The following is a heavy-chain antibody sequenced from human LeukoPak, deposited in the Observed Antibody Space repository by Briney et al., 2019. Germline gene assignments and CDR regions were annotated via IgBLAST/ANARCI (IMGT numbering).Heavy chain of an antibody. V-gene: IGHV3-30*03. CDR2: ISYDGSNK. Sequence: GGSLRLSCAASGFTFNNYGMHWVRQAPGMGLECMAIISYDGSNKYYADSVKGRFTISRDNSKNTAYLQMNSLKTEDTAVYYCTPPGEMATWGQGTLVTVSS. CDR3: TPPGEMAT. D-gene: IGHD5-24*01. J-gene: IGHJ5*02. CDR1: GFTFNNYG.